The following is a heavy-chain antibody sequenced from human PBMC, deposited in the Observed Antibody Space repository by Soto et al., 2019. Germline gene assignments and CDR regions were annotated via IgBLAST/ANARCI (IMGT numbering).Heavy chain of an antibody. CDR1: GGSFTSNNW. Sequence: LCLTCAVSGGSFTSNNWWTWVRQPPGQGLEWIGEIYRTGSTNYNPSLKSRVTISLDKSENQFSLKVTSLTAADTAVYYCASRDPGTSVDYWGQGTLVTVSS. CDR3: ASRDPGTSVDY. V-gene: IGHV4-4*02. J-gene: IGHJ4*02. D-gene: IGHD1-7*01. CDR2: IYRTGST.